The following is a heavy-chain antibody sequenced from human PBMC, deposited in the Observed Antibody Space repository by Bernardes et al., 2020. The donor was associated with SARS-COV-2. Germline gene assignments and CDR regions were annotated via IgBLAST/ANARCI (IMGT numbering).Heavy chain of an antibody. V-gene: IGHV3-23*01. CDR1: GFSFISYG. CDR3: ATLRGSYLSLSS. CDR2: INNGMMNT. D-gene: IGHD1-26*01. J-gene: IGHJ5*02. Sequence: GGSLRLSCAASGFSFISYGMSWVRQAPGKGLEWVSSINNGMMNTYYADSVKGRITISRDNSKNTVCLQMNSLRAEDTAVYYCATLRGSYLSLSSWGQGTLVTVSA.